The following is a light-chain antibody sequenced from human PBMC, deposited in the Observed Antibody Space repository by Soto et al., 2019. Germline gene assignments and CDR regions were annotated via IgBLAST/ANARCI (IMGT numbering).Light chain of an antibody. Sequence: EIVLTQSPGTLSLSPGERATLSCRASQSVRSSYLAWYQQKLGQAHRLLIYGVSNRATAIPDRFSGSGSVTDFTLTISRLESEDFAVYYCQQYGTSPRTFGQGTKVEIK. J-gene: IGKJ1*01. CDR3: QQYGTSPRT. CDR1: QSVRSSY. V-gene: IGKV3-20*01. CDR2: GVS.